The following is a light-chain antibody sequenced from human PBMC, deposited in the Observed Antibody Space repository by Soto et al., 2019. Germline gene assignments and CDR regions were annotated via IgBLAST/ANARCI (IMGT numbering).Light chain of an antibody. J-gene: IGKJ2*01. CDR3: QQYDNSPFN. Sequence: EIVLTQCPGTLPLSPGERATLSCRASQSVSSNYLVWYQQKPGQAPRPLIYGASSRATGIPDRFSVSGSGTDFTLTISRLEPEDFAVYDCQQYDNSPFNFGQGTKLESK. CDR1: QSVSSNY. V-gene: IGKV3-20*01. CDR2: GAS.